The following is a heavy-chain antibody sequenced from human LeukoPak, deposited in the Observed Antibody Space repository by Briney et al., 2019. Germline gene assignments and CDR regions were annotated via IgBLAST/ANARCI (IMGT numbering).Heavy chain of an antibody. D-gene: IGHD6-13*01. V-gene: IGHV4-34*01. J-gene: IGHJ4*02. CDR3: ARLGIAAAGSGGY. CDR1: GGSFSGYY. CDR2: SYYNGDT. Sequence: PSETLSLTCAVYGGSFSGYYWSWIRQPPGKGLEWIGSSYYNGDTYYNSSLKSRVTISVDTSKNQFSLKLTSVTAADTAVYYCARLGIAAAGSGGYWGQGTLVTVSS.